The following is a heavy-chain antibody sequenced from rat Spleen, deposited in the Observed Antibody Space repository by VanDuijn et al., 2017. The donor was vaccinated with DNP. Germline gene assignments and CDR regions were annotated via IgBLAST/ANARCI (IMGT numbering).Heavy chain of an antibody. CDR2: ISIGGDIT. CDR1: GFTFSDYN. Sequence: EVQLVESGGGLVQPGKSLKLSCAASGFTFSDYNMAWVRQAPTKGLEWVAAISIGGDITYYRDSVEGRFIISRDNAKSTLYLQMDSLRSEETATYYCAKPDYWGQGVMVTVSS. J-gene: IGHJ2*01. CDR3: AKPDY. V-gene: IGHV5S11*01.